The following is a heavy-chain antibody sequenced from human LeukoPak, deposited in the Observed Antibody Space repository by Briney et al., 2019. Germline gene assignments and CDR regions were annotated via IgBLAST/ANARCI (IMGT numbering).Heavy chain of an antibody. D-gene: IGHD3-3*01. V-gene: IGHV3-21*01. CDR3: AGDYDFWSGYSEPFGP. Sequence: GGSLRLSCAASGFTFSSYSMNWVRQAPGKGLEWVSSIGSSSTYTYYADSVRGRFTISRDNAKNSLYLQMNSLRAEDTAVYYCAGDYDFWSGYSEPFGPWGQGTLVTVSS. CDR2: IGSSSTYT. CDR1: GFTFSSYS. J-gene: IGHJ5*02.